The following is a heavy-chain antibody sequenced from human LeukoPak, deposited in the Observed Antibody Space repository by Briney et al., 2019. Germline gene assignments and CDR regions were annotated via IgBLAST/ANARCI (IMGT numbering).Heavy chain of an antibody. V-gene: IGHV3-48*01. CDR1: GFTFSSYS. CDR3: AKDATPGNSMWDYFDY. J-gene: IGHJ4*02. CDR2: ISSSSSTI. D-gene: IGHD1-7*01. Sequence: GGSLRLSCAASGFTFSSYSMNWVRQAPGKGLEWVSYISSSSSTIYYADSVKGRFTISRDNSKNTLFLQMNSLRAEDTAVYYCAKDATPGNSMWDYFDYWGQGTLVTVSS.